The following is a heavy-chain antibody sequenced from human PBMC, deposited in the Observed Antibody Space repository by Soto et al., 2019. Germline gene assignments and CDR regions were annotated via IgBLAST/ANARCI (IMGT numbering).Heavy chain of an antibody. D-gene: IGHD5-12*01. V-gene: IGHV1-69*01. CDR3: ATTALVATIRWYFDL. Sequence: QVQLVQPGAEVKKPVSSVKGSCKASGGTFSSYVISWVRQAPGQGLEWMGGIIPISGTGKYAQKFQGRVTITAEESTSTAYMELSSMRSEYTAVYYWATTALVATIRWYFDLWGSGTRVTLSS. J-gene: IGHJ2*01. CDR2: IIPISGTG. CDR1: GGTFSSYV.